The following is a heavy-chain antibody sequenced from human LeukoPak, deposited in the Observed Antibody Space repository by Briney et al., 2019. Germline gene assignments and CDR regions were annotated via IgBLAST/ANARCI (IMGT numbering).Heavy chain of an antibody. J-gene: IGHJ4*02. Sequence: GGSLRLSCAASGFTFSDYYMSWIRQAPGKGLEWVSYISSSGSTIYYADSVKGRFTISRDNSKNTLYLQMNSLRAEDTAVYYCAREGVGITMIVVVIPFDYWGQGTLVTVSS. CDR1: GFTFSDYY. CDR2: ISSSGSTI. CDR3: AREGVGITMIVVVIPFDY. D-gene: IGHD3-22*01. V-gene: IGHV3-11*04.